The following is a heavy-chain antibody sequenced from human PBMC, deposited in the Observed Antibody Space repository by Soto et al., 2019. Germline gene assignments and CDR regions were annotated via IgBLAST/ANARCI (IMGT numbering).Heavy chain of an antibody. V-gene: IGHV1-69*01. CDR3: ASVSCSSTSCHPTPHYYYSGMDV. Sequence: QVQLVQSGAEVKKPGSSVKVSCKASGGTFSSYAISWVRQAPGQGLEWMGGLIPIFGTANYAQTFQGRVTITADESTSTAYMKLSSLRSEDKAVYYCASVSCSSTSCHPTPHYYYSGMDVWGQGTTVTVSS. CDR2: LIPIFGTA. J-gene: IGHJ6*02. D-gene: IGHD2-2*01. CDR1: GGTFSSYA.